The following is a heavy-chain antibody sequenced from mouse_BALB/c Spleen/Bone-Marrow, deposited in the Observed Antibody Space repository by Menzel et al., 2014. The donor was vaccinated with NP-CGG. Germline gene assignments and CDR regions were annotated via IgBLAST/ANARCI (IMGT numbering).Heavy chain of an antibody. V-gene: IGHV1S29*02. J-gene: IGHJ4*01. CDR2: IYPYNGGT. D-gene: IGHD2-13*01. Sequence: VQLKESGPELVKPGASVKISCKASGYTFTDYNMHWVKQSHGKCLEWIGYIYPYNGGTGYNQKFKSKATLTVDTSSNTAYMELRSLTSEDSAVYYCAREGGHYDALDFWGQGTSVTVSS. CDR1: GYTFTDYN. CDR3: AREGGHYDALDF.